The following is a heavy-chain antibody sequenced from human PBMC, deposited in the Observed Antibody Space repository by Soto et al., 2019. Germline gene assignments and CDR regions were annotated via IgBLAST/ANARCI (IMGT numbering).Heavy chain of an antibody. D-gene: IGHD4-17*01. Sequence: GGSLRLSCAASGFPFSSYWMHWIRQPPGKGLVWVSRIYSDGSATTYADSVKGRFTISRDNAKNILYLQMNSLSPDDTAVYYCARGNYGGFDYWGHGTLVTVSS. J-gene: IGHJ4*01. CDR1: GFPFSSYW. CDR2: IYSDGSAT. V-gene: IGHV3-74*01. CDR3: ARGNYGGFDY.